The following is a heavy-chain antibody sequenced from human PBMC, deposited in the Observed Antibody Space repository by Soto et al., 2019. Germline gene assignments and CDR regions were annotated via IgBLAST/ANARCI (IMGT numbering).Heavy chain of an antibody. Sequence: PSETLSLTCDVSGDSISTSSYWSWIRQPAGKGLEWIGRIDTSGNTNYNPSLKSRVTMSVDTSKKQFSLKLTSVTAADTAVYYCARYSSNWFQTEGMDVWGQGTTVTVSS. CDR3: ARYSSNWFQTEGMDV. CDR2: IDTSGNT. J-gene: IGHJ6*02. D-gene: IGHD6-13*01. V-gene: IGHV4-4*07. CDR1: GDSISTSSY.